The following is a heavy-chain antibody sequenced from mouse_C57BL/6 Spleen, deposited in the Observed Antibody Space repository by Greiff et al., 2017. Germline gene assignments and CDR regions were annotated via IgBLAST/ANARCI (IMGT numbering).Heavy chain of an antibody. D-gene: IGHD1-1*01. V-gene: IGHV1-54*01. J-gene: IGHJ2*01. CDR1: GYAFTHYL. Sequence: QVQLQQSGAELVRPGTSVKVSCKASGYAFTHYLIEWVKQRPGQGLEWIGVVNPGSGGTNYNEKFKGKATLTADKSSSTAYMQLSSLTSEDSAVYFCARKDYYGSSYYFDYWGQGTTLTVSS. CDR3: ARKDYYGSSYYFDY. CDR2: VNPGSGGT.